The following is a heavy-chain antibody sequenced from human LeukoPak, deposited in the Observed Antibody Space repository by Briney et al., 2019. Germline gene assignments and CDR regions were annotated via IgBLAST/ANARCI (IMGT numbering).Heavy chain of an antibody. CDR2: IDSNSNFM. J-gene: IGHJ4*02. V-gene: IGHV3-21*01. CDR1: GFTFGLYS. Sequence: GGSLRLSCAASGFTFGLYSMTWVRQAPGKGLEWVSLIDSNSNFMNYADSVKGRFTISRDNAKKSLYLQMNSLRAEDTAVYYCAKDMVRGYYFDCWGQGTLVTVSS. D-gene: IGHD3-10*01. CDR3: AKDMVRGYYFDC.